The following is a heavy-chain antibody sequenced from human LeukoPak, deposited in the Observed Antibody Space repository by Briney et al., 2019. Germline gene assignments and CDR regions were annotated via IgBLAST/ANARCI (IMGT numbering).Heavy chain of an antibody. CDR1: GFTFDDYG. D-gene: IGHD4-17*01. J-gene: IGHJ1*01. CDR3: ASPGDYGDYGEPEYFQH. V-gene: IGHV3-20*04. Sequence: PGGSLRLSCAASGFTFDDYGMSWVRQAPGKGLEWVPGINWNGGSTGYADAVKGRFTISRDNAKNSLYLQMNSLRAEDTALYYCASPGDYGDYGEPEYFQHWGQGTLVTVSS. CDR2: INWNGGST.